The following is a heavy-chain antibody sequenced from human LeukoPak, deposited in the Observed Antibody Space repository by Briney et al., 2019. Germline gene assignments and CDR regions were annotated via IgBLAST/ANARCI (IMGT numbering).Heavy chain of an antibody. Sequence: GGSLRLSCAASGFTFSSYAMSWVRQAPGKGLEWVSAISGSGGSTYYADSVKGRFTISRDNSKSTLYLHMNSLRAEDTAVYYCAKVKGEARISFDYWGQGTLVTVSS. V-gene: IGHV3-23*01. CDR2: ISGSGGST. D-gene: IGHD6-6*01. CDR1: GFTFSSYA. CDR3: AKVKGEARISFDY. J-gene: IGHJ4*02.